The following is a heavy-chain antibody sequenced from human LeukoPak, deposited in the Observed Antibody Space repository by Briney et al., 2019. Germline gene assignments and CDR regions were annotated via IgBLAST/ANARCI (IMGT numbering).Heavy chain of an antibody. CDR1: GGSISSGSYY. CDR3: AREFPHLDV. V-gene: IGHV4-61*10. J-gene: IGHJ6*04. CDR2: IYFSGST. Sequence: SETLSLTCTVSGGSISSGSYYWSWIWQPAGKGLAWIGYIYFSGSTNYNPSLRSRVTISEDTSRNQVSLELRSVTAADTAIYYRAREFPHLDVWGKGTTVTVSP.